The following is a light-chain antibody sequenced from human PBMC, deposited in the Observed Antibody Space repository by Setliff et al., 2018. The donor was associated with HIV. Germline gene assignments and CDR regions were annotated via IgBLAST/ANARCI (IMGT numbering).Light chain of an antibody. J-gene: IGKJ4*01. CDR2: WAS. CDR3: QQYYSNTLT. Sequence: DIVVTQSPDSLAVSLGERATINCRSSQSLLHTDNKNYLAWYQQKPRQPPRLLIYWASTRESGVPARFSGSGSGTDFTLTISSLQAEDVAVYYCQQYYSNTLTFGGGTKVDIK. V-gene: IGKV4-1*01. CDR1: QSLLHTDNKNY.